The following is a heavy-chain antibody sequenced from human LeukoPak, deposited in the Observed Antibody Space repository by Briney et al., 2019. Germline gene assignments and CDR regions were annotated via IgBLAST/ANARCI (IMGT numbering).Heavy chain of an antibody. CDR3: ARDPSMAPYYYDSSGYKRTYNWFDP. CDR1: GFTFSSYS. D-gene: IGHD3-22*01. J-gene: IGHJ5*02. Sequence: GGSLRLSCAASGFTFSSYSMNWVRQAPGKGLEWVSSISSSSSYIYYADSVKGRFTISRDNAKNSLYLQMNSLRAEDTAVYYRARDPSMAPYYYDSSGYKRTYNWFDPWGQGTLVTVSS. V-gene: IGHV3-21*01. CDR2: ISSSSSYI.